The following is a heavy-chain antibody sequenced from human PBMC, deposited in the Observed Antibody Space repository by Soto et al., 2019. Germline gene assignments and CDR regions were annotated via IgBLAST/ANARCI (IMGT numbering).Heavy chain of an antibody. Sequence: PPATLYHTCTVSAGTLSSGRYYGRWIRQPPGKGLEWIGYIYHGGATTYNASLKSRVTISVDTSKNQFFLKVNSVTAADTAVYFCARDSSGLHDYWGQGTPVT. J-gene: IGHJ4*02. V-gene: IGHV4-61*01. CDR2: IYHGGAT. CDR3: ARDSSGLHDY. D-gene: IGHD3-22*01. CDR1: AGTLSSGRYY.